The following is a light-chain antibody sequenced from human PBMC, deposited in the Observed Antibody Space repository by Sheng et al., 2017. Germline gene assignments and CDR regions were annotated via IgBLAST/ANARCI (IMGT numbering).Light chain of an antibody. Sequence: DIQMTQSPSSLSGSVGDRVTVTCRASQNISTYLNWYQQKPGKAPKLLIYAASSLQSGVPSRFSGGGSGTNFTLTISSLQPDDFATYYCQQSNSPPRTFGQGTRLEIK. CDR2: AAS. CDR3: QQSNSPPRT. J-gene: IGKJ2*01. V-gene: IGKV1-39*01. CDR1: QNISTY.